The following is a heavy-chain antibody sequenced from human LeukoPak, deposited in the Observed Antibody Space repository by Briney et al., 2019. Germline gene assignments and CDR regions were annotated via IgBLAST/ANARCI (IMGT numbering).Heavy chain of an antibody. CDR1: GYTFTSYG. V-gene: IGHV1-18*01. D-gene: IGHD3-10*01. J-gene: IGHJ4*02. CDR2: ISVYTGNT. Sequence: GASVKVSCKASGYTFTSYGFSWVRQAPGQGLEWMGWISVYTGNTNYAQKFQDRVTLTTDTSTTTAYMELSSLRSEDTAVYYRARDSGERGSGSYLIAYWGQGTLVTVSS. CDR3: ARDSGERGSGSYLIAY.